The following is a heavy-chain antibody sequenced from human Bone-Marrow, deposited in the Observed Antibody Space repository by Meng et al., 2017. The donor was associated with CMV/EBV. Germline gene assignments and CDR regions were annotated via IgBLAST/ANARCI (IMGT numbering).Heavy chain of an antibody. V-gene: IGHV1-2*02. CDR2: INSNSDDT. Sequence: ASVKVSCKASGYTFTGYYMHWVRQAPGQGLEWMGRINSNSDDTNYAQKFQGRVTMTRDTSISTAYMELSRLRSDDTAVYYCARGPSIAVAGETSKSSRYYYGMDVWGQGTTVTVSS. CDR1: GYTFTGYY. J-gene: IGHJ6*02. CDR3: ARGPSIAVAGETSKSSRYYYGMDV. D-gene: IGHD6-19*01.